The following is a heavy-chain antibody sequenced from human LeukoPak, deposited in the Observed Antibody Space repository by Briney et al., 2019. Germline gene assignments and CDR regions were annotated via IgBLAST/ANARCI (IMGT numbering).Heavy chain of an antibody. Sequence: GGSLRLSCAASGFTFSSYAMHWVRQAPGKGLEWVAVISYEGSNKYYADSVKGRFTISRDNAKNSLYLQMNSLRAEDTAVYYCARAKRNGFDIWGQGTMVTVSS. V-gene: IGHV3-30*04. J-gene: IGHJ3*02. CDR3: ARAKRNGFDI. CDR1: GFTFSSYA. CDR2: ISYEGSNK.